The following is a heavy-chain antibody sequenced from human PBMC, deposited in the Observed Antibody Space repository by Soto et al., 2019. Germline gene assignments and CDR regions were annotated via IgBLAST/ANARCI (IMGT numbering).Heavy chain of an antibody. CDR1: GGSISDNW. V-gene: IGHV4-4*02. J-gene: IGHJ4*02. D-gene: IGHD2-15*01. CDR2: IYHSGTT. CDR3: ARHVAVARTRGFEY. Sequence: QVQLQESGPGLVKPSGTLSLTCAVSGGSISDNWWSWVRQPPGKGLEWIGEIYHSGTTNYNPPLNSRVTILVDKSASQISLTLNSVTVAATAVYYCARHVAVARTRGFEYWGQGTLVTVSS.